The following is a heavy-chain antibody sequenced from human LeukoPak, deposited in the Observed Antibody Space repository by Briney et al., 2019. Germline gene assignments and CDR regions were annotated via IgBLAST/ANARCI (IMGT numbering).Heavy chain of an antibody. V-gene: IGHV3-53*01. D-gene: IGHD3-22*01. CDR3: ARAAYDSNGFTANHDY. CDR1: GFTVSRCY. J-gene: IGHJ4*02. CDR2: LYSDGTT. Sequence: PGGSLRLSCAGSGFTVSRCYMSWVRQAPGKGLEWISVLYSDGTTFYADSVKGRFTISRDNSKSTLHLQMNNLRAEDTAVYYCARAAYDSNGFTANHDYWGQGTLVTVSS.